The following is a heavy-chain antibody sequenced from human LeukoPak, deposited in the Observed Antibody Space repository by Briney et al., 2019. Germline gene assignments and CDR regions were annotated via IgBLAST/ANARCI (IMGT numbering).Heavy chain of an antibody. Sequence: GESLKISCKGSGYSFTSYWIGWVRQMPGKGLEWMGIIYPGDSDTRYSPSFQGQVTISADKPISTAYLQWSSLKASDTAMYYCARHGFGYCSSTSCSDIDYWGQGTLVTVSS. CDR3: ARHGFGYCSSTSCSDIDY. CDR2: IYPGDSDT. V-gene: IGHV5-51*01. J-gene: IGHJ4*02. D-gene: IGHD2-2*03. CDR1: GYSFTSYW.